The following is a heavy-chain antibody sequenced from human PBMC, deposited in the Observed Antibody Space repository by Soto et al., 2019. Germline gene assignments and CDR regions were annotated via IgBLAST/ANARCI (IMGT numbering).Heavy chain of an antibody. CDR1: GFTVRSNY. V-gene: IGHV3-53*02. D-gene: IGHD3-16*01. CDR2: IYSSGNT. J-gene: IGHJ4*02. Sequence: EVQLLETGGSLIQPGGSLRLSCAVSGFTVRSNYMSWVRQAPGKGLEWVSIIYSSGNTYYADSVKGRCTMSRDTSNNTVFLQMSSLSAEDTAVYYCARVSSPFGYWGQGTLVAVSS. CDR3: ARVSSPFGY.